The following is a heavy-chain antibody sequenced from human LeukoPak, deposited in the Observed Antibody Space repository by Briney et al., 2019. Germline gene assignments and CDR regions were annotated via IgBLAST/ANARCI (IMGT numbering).Heavy chain of an antibody. V-gene: IGHV4-61*02. CDR2: IYTSGST. J-gene: IGHJ6*03. CDR1: GGSISSGSYY. Sequence: NTSETLSLTCTVSGGSISSGSYYWSWIRQPAGKGLEWIGRIYTSGSTNYNPSLKSRVTISVDTSKNQFSLKLSSVTAADTAVYYCARERRNYDFWSGQYYYYYMDVWGKGTTVTVSS. CDR3: ARERRNYDFWSGQYYYYYMDV. D-gene: IGHD3-3*01.